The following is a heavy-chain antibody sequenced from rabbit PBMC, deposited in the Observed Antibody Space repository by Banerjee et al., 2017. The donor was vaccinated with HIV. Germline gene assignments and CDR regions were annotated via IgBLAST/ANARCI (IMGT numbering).Heavy chain of an antibody. J-gene: IGHJ4*01. D-gene: IGHD1-1*01. CDR2: IDPVFGRT. CDR1: GFDFSSYY. Sequence: QLKESGGGLVQPGGSLKLSCKASGFDFSSYYMNWVRQAPGKGLEWIGYIDPVFGRTYYASWVNGRFTISSHNAQNTLYLQLNSLTAADTATYFCARIYASSSGDYTRLYYFNLWGPGTLVTVS. CDR3: ARIYASSSGDYTRLYYFNL. V-gene: IGHV1S7*01.